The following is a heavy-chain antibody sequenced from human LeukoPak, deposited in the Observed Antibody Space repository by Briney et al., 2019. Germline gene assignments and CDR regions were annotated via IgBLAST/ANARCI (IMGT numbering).Heavy chain of an antibody. J-gene: IGHJ4*02. CDR2: ITWNSDFI. V-gene: IGHV3-9*01. Sequence: GGSLRLSCAASGFKFDDYAMHWVRQVPGKGLEWVAGITWNSDFIAFADSLKGRFTISRDNAKNSLYLQMNSLRAEDTAVYYCARRGEGYYDSSDYYSFDYWGQGTLVTVSS. D-gene: IGHD3-22*01. CDR1: GFKFDDYA. CDR3: ARRGEGYYDSSDYYSFDY.